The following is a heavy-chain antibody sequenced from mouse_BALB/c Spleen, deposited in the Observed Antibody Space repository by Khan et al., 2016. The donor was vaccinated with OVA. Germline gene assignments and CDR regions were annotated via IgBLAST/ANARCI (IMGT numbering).Heavy chain of an antibody. D-gene: IGHD2-4*01. CDR1: GFSLNNYS. Sequence: QVQLKQSGPGLVQPSQSLSITCTVSGFSLNNYSVHWVRQSPGKGLEWLGVIWSDGSTDYNAAFISRMTISKDNSRNQIFFRMNSLQPNDTAIYYCARRGYDYGRGALFAYWGQGTLVTVSA. CDR3: ARRGYDYGRGALFAY. CDR2: IWSDGST. V-gene: IGHV2-2*02. J-gene: IGHJ3*01.